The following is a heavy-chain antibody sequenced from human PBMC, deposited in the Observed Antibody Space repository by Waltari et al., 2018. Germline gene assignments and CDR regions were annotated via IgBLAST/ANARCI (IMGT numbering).Heavy chain of an antibody. CDR1: GGSISSSSYY. CDR2: IYYSGGT. CDR3: ATGYYRRLVGNY. D-gene: IGHD3-9*01. J-gene: IGHJ4*02. Sequence: QLQLQESGPGLVKPSETLSLTCTVSGGSISSSSYYWGWIRQPPGKGLEWIGSIYYSGGTYYNPALKSRVTISVDTSKNQFSLKLSSVTAADTAVYYCATGYYRRLVGNYWGQGTLVTVSS. V-gene: IGHV4-39*07.